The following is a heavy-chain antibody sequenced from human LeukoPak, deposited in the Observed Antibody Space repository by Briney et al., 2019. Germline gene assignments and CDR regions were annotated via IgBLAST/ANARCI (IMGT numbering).Heavy chain of an antibody. Sequence: GGSLRLSCAASGFTFDDYGLSWVRQAPGKGLEWVSGITRDGGTTGFADSVKGRFTISRDNAKKTVYLQMNSLRDEDTALYYCARDMPPLSGIYGFDVWGQGTMLTVSS. J-gene: IGHJ3*01. CDR2: ITRDGGTT. CDR3: ARDMPPLSGIYGFDV. V-gene: IGHV3-20*04. CDR1: GFTFDDYG. D-gene: IGHD3-16*01.